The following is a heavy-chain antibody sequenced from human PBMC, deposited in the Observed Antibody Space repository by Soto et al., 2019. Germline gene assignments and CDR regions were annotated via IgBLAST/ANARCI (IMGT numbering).Heavy chain of an antibody. CDR3: ARDLVTPNAVNADY. J-gene: IGHJ4*02. CDR2: ISYDGSNK. Sequence: ESGGGVVQPGRSLRLSCAASGFTFSSYAMHWVRQAPGKGLEWVAVISYDGSNKYYADSVKGRFTISRDNSKNTLYLQMNSLRAEDTAVYYCARDLVTPNAVNADYWGQGTLVTVSS. CDR1: GFTFSSYA. V-gene: IGHV3-30-3*01. D-gene: IGHD2-21*02.